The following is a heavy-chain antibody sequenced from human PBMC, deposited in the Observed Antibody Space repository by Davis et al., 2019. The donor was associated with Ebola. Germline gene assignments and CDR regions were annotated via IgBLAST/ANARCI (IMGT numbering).Heavy chain of an antibody. J-gene: IGHJ6*04. V-gene: IGHV3-33*08. D-gene: IGHD2-15*01. CDR2: IWYDGSNK. CDR1: GFTFSNYG. Sequence: GGSLRLSCAASGFTFSNYGMHWVRQAPGKGLEWVAVIWYDGSNKYYADSVKGRFTISRDNSKNTLYLQMNSLRAEDTAVYYCARVYCSGGSCYYYYGMDVWGKGTTVTVSS. CDR3: ARVYCSGGSCYYYYGMDV.